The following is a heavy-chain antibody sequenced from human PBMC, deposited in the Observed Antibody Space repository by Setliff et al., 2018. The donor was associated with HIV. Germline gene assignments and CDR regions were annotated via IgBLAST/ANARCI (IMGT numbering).Heavy chain of an antibody. J-gene: IGHJ4*02. CDR2: TTNKADSYNT. D-gene: IGHD2-15*01. CDR1: GFSFSSYS. V-gene: IGHV3-72*01. CDR3: VRGLGSEFDY. Sequence: PGGSLRLSCGASGFSFSSYSMNWVRQAPGKGLEWVSYISPSSTTNKADSYNTNYAASVKGRFTIARDDSKKSLYLQMNSLKIEGTAVYYCVRGLGSEFDYWGQGTLVTVSS.